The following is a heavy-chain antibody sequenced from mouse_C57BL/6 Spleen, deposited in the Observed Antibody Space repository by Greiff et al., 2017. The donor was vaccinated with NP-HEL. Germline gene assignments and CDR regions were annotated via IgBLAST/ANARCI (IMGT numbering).Heavy chain of an antibody. CDR1: GFNIKDYY. J-gene: IGHJ3*01. Sequence: EVQLQQSGAELVRPGASVKLSCTASGFNIKDYYMHWVKQRPEQGLEWIGRIDPEDGDTEYAPKFQGKATMTADTSSNTAYLQLSSLTSEDTAVYYCTASAYYYGSSYRAYWGQGTLVTVSA. V-gene: IGHV14-1*01. CDR3: TASAYYYGSSYRAY. D-gene: IGHD1-1*01. CDR2: IDPEDGDT.